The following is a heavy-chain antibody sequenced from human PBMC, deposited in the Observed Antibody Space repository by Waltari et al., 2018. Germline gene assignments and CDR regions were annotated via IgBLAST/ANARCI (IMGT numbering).Heavy chain of an antibody. CDR2: IYHSGCT. Sequence: QLQLQESGPGLVKPSETLSLTCAVSGYSISSGYYWGWIRQPPGKGLEWIGSIYHSGCTYSNPSLKSRVTISVDTSKNQFSLKLSSVTAADTAVYYCARHGGSGYDDFDYWGQGTLVTVSS. CDR3: ARHGGSGYDDFDY. CDR1: GYSISSGYY. J-gene: IGHJ4*02. D-gene: IGHD5-12*01. V-gene: IGHV4-38-2*01.